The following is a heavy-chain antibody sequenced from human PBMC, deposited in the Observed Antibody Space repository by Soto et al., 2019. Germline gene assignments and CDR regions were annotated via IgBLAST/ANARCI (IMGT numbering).Heavy chain of an antibody. V-gene: IGHV2-5*02. D-gene: IGHD2-15*01. CDR3: AFLPGSGGSSYLFSFSGMDV. CDR2: IYGDDDK. J-gene: IGHJ6*02. Sequence: QITLKESGPTLVKPTQTLTLTCTFSGFSLSTSGVGVAWIRQPPGKAREGLALIYGDDDKRYRPSLESRLIITKAASKHLVVLTMSNMDSVDTATYYCAFLPGSGGSSYLFSFSGMDVWGQGTTVTVSS. CDR1: GFSLSTSGVG.